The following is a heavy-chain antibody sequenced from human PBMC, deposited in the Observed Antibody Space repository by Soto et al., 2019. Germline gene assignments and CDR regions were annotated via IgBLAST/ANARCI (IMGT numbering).Heavy chain of an antibody. D-gene: IGHD6-25*01. CDR3: AKGSQAAYHYYMDV. CDR1: GLTFSNYA. Sequence: EVQLLESGGGLTQPGGSLRLSCAASGLTFSNYAMIWVRQAPGKGLEWVSAVRGAGDNTYYADSVKGRFTIARDNSENTVYLQMAGLRAEDTAIYYCAKGSQAAYHYYMDVGGKGTTVTVSS. CDR2: VRGAGDNT. J-gene: IGHJ6*03. V-gene: IGHV3-23*01.